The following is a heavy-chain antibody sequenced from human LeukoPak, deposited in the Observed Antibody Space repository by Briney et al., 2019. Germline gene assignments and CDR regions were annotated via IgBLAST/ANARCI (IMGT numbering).Heavy chain of an antibody. CDR2: ISGGGENT. D-gene: IGHD6-6*01. CDR3: ARRIAARPRSPPFDY. Sequence: GGSLRLSCVASGSTFSSYSMTWVRQAPGKGLEWVSAISGGGENTYYADSVKGRFTISRDNSKNTLYLQMHSLRAEDTAVYYCARRIAARPRSPPFDYWGQGTLVTVSS. J-gene: IGHJ4*02. V-gene: IGHV3-23*01. CDR1: GSTFSSYS.